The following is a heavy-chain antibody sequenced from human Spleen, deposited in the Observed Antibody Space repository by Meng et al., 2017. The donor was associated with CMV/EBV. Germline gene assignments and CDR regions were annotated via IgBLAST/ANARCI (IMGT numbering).Heavy chain of an antibody. V-gene: IGHV1-2*02. CDR2: INPDSGDT. Sequence: YTFTDYYIQWIRQAPGQGLEWMGWINPDSGDTHFPEKFQDRVTMTSDKSISTVYMELRRLTSDDTAVYYCARSPITLFGVVIRSHFDPWGQGTLVTVSS. CDR1: YTFTDYY. CDR3: ARSPITLFGVVIRSHFDP. D-gene: IGHD3-3*01. J-gene: IGHJ5*02.